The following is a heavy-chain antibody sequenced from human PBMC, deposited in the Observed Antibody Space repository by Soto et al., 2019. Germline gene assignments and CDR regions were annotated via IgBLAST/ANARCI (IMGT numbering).Heavy chain of an antibody. Sequence: SVKVSCKASGGTFSSYAISWVRQAPGQGLEWMGGVIPIFGTANYAQKFQGRVTITADKSTSTAYMELSSLRSEDMAVYYCARDEQWLDYYYYGMDVWGQGTTVTVSS. CDR2: VIPIFGTA. V-gene: IGHV1-69*06. CDR1: GGTFSSYA. J-gene: IGHJ6*02. CDR3: ARDEQWLDYYYYGMDV. D-gene: IGHD6-19*01.